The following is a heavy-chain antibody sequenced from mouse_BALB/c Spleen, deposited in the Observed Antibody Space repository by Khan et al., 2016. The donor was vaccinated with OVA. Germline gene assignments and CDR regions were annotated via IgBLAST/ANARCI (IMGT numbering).Heavy chain of an antibody. CDR1: GFTFSTYG. V-gene: IGHV5-6*01. D-gene: IGHD1-1*01. CDR3: TKLAYYDDSEGFAY. CDR2: VSTGGSYT. Sequence: EVELVESGGDLVKPGGSLKLSCAASGFTFSTYGMSWVRQTPDKSLEWVATVSTGGSYTYYQDSVKGRFTISRDNAKNTLYLHMSSLKSEDTAMFYCTKLAYYDDSEGFAYWGQGTLVTVSA. J-gene: IGHJ3*01.